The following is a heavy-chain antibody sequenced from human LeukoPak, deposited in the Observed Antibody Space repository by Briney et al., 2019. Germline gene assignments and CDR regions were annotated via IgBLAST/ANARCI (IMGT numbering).Heavy chain of an antibody. CDR2: IIPIFGTA. V-gene: IGHV1-69*05. J-gene: IGHJ5*02. D-gene: IGHD2-8*01. CDR1: GGTFSSYA. CDR3: TRDGHNGVWMPTPTSNWFDP. Sequence: SVKVSCKASGGTFSSYAISWVRQAPGQGPEWMGRIIPIFGTANYAQKFQGRVTITTDESTSTAYMELSSLRSEDTAVYYCTRDGHNGVWMPTPTSNWFDPWGQGTLVTVSS.